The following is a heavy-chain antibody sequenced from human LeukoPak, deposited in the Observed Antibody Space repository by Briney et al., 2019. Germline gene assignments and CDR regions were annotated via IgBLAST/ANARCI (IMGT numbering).Heavy chain of an antibody. D-gene: IGHD3-10*01. CDR1: GFTFSAYA. Sequence: PGGSLRLSCAASGFTFSAYAMHWVSQAPGKGLEWVAVISYDGSNKYYADSVKGRFTISRDNSKNTLYLQMNSLRAEDTAVYYCARDDYGSGTWSRAFDIWGQGTMITVSS. CDR3: ARDDYGSGTWSRAFDI. CDR2: ISYDGSNK. V-gene: IGHV3-30*04. J-gene: IGHJ3*02.